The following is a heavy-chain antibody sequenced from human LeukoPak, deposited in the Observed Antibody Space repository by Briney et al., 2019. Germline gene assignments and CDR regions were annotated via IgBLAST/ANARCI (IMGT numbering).Heavy chain of an antibody. CDR1: GYTFTSYD. V-gene: IGHV1-8*03. CDR2: MNPNSGNT. CDR3: ARDHCTKSPLGDYYYYMDV. J-gene: IGHJ6*03. Sequence: ASVKVSCKASGYTFTSYDINWVRQATGQGLEWMGWMNPNSGNTGYAQKFQGRVTITRNTSISTAYMELSSLRSEDTAVYYCARDHCTKSPLGDYYYYMDVWGKGTTVTVSS. D-gene: IGHD2-8*01.